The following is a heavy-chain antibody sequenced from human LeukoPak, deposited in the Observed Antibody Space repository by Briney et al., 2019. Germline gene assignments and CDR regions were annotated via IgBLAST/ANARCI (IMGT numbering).Heavy chain of an antibody. Sequence: GGSLRLSCAMSGFRFNEACMSWVRQAPGKGLEWVGRIKSKTDGETTNYAAPVKGRFIISRDDSKNTLYLQMNSLKTEDTAVYYCTTDPLRWSAWYGVDYWGQGTLVTVSS. CDR3: TTDPLRWSAWYGVDY. D-gene: IGHD6-13*01. CDR2: IKSKTDGETT. V-gene: IGHV3-15*01. CDR1: GFRFNEAC. J-gene: IGHJ4*02.